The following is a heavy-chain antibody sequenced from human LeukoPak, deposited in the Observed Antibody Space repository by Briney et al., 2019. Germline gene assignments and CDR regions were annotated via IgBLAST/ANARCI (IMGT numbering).Heavy chain of an antibody. CDR1: GGSISGGSYY. D-gene: IGHD3-22*01. CDR3: ARIMYYYEAGGYRDYFDS. CDR2: IYVGGST. V-gene: IGHV4-61*02. Sequence: SETLSLTCTVSGGSISGGSYYWNWIRQPAGKGLEWIGRIYVGGSTNYNPSLKSRVTISVDTSKKQFSLNLSSVTAADTAVYYCARIMYYYEAGGYRDYFDSWGQGILVTVSS. J-gene: IGHJ4*02.